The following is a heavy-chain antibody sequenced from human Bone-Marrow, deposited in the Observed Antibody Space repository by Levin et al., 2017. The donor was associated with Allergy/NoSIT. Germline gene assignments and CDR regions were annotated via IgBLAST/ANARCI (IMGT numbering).Heavy chain of an antibody. V-gene: IGHV4-61*01. CDR2: IYHSGST. Sequence: SETLSLTCTVSGGSVSSGSYYWSWIRQPPGKGLEWIAYIYHSGSTKYNPSLKSRVTISLDTSRNQFSLRLTSLTAADTSVYYCARGSCFSGLSFDCWGKGTLVTVSS. CDR1: GGSVSSGSYY. D-gene: IGHD1-26*01. CDR3: ARGSCFSGLSFDC. J-gene: IGHJ4*02.